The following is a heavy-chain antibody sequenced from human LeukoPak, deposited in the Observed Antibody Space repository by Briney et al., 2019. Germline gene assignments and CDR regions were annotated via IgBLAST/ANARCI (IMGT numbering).Heavy chain of an antibody. J-gene: IGHJ4*02. Sequence: GGSLRLSCAASGFTFSDYAMNWVRQAPGKGLEWVSSISSSSSYIYYADSVKGRFTISRDNAKNSLYLQMNSLRAEDTAVYYCAREGNYYDSSHYWGQGTLVTVSS. CDR1: GFTFSDYA. V-gene: IGHV3-21*01. D-gene: IGHD3-22*01. CDR2: ISSSSSYI. CDR3: AREGNYYDSSHY.